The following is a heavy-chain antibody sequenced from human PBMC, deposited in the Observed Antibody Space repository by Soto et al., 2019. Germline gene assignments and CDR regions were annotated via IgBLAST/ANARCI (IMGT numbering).Heavy chain of an antibody. Sequence: QVQLVQSGAEVKQPGASVKVSCKASGYTFSVYHMHWVRQAPGQGLEWMGWIHPNSGGTNYAQRFEGSVITTRDTSINTAYMELSRLTSDDTAVYYCAKELQRGMDVWGQGTTVTVSS. V-gene: IGHV1-2*02. CDR3: AKELQRGMDV. CDR1: GYTFSVYH. D-gene: IGHD4-4*01. CDR2: IHPNSGGT. J-gene: IGHJ6*02.